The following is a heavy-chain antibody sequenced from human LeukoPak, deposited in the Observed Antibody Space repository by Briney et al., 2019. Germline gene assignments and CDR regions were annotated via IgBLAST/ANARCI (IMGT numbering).Heavy chain of an antibody. V-gene: IGHV1-46*01. J-gene: IGHJ3*02. CDR3: ARDLISGDWTWDI. Sequence: ASVKVSCKASGYSFTSYGFNWVRQAPGQGLEWMGIINPSGGTTTYAQKFQGRVSMTRDTSTSTVYMELSSLRSEDTAVYYCARDLISGDWTWDIWGQGTMVTVSS. D-gene: IGHD2-21*02. CDR2: INPSGGTT. CDR1: GYSFTSYG.